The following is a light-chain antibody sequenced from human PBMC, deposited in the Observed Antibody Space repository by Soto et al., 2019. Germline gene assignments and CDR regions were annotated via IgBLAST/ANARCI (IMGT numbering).Light chain of an antibody. CDR3: SSYAGSNNYV. V-gene: IGLV2-8*01. CDR1: GSDFGGYNY. J-gene: IGLJ1*01. Sequence: QSALTQPPSASGSPGQSVAISCTGTGSDFGGYNYVSWYQQYPGKAPKLMIYEVSKRPSGVPDRFSGSKSGNTASLTVSGLQADDEADYYCSSYAGSNNYVFGTGTKVTVL. CDR2: EVS.